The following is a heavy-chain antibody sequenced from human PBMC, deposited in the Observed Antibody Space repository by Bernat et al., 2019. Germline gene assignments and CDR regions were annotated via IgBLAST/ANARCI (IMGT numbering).Heavy chain of an antibody. CDR2: ISYDGSNK. J-gene: IGHJ4*02. CDR1: GFTFSSYG. D-gene: IGHD6-19*01. Sequence: QVQLVESGGGAVQSGRSLRLSCAASGFTFSSYGMHWVRQAPGKGLEWVAVISYDGSNKYYADSVKGRFTISRDNSKSTLYLQMNSLRAEDTAVYYCAKDGDSSGCIDYWGQGALVTVSS. CDR3: AKDGDSSGCIDY. V-gene: IGHV3-30*18.